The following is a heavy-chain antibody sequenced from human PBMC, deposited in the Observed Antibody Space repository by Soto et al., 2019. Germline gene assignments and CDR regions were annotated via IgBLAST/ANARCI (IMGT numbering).Heavy chain of an antibody. J-gene: IGHJ6*02. CDR2: FYHSGNS. D-gene: IGHD5-18*01. Sequence: SETLSLTCSVSGGSIRSYYWSWIRQSPEKGPEWIGYFYHSGNSNYNPSLKSRVTISVDTSKNQLSLSLRSVTAADTAVYFCARISSVDPYGYVNGGLDVWGQGTTVTVSS. V-gene: IGHV4-59*01. CDR3: ARISSVDPYGYVNGGLDV. CDR1: GGSIRSYY.